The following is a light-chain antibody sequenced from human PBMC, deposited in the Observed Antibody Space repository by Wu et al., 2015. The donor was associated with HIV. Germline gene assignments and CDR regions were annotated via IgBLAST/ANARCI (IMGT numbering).Light chain of an antibody. J-gene: IGKJ2*01. V-gene: IGKV3-20*01. Sequence: EIVLTQSPGTLSLSPGESATLSCRASQTVSDMYVAWYQQKTGQAPRLLIYGTSSRATGIGDRFSGSGSGTDFTLTISRLEPEDFAVYYCKLYGSSPYTFGQGTKLEIK. CDR1: QTVSDMY. CDR3: KLYGSSPYT. CDR2: GTS.